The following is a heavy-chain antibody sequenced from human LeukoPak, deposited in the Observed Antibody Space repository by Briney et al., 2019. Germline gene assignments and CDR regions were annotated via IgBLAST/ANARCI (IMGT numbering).Heavy chain of an antibody. D-gene: IGHD3-16*01. CDR3: AIESEETLPLGGIDY. J-gene: IGHJ4*02. CDR1: GFTFSSYA. CDR2: ISYDGSNK. Sequence: PGGSLRLSCAAAGFTFSSYAMHWVRQAPGKGLEWGAVISYDGSNKYYEQSVKGRFTISIDNAKNTLYLQMNSLRAADTAVYYCAIESEETLPLGGIDYWGQGPLAPVS. V-gene: IGHV3-30*04.